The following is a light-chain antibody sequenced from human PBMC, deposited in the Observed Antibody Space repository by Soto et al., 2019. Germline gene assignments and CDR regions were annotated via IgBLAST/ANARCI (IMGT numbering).Light chain of an antibody. CDR2: EVS. CDR1: SSDVGAYNY. J-gene: IGLJ1*01. Sequence: QSVLTQPPSASGSRGQSVTISCTGTSSDVGAYNYLSWYQQHPGKAPKLMIYEVSKRPSGVPDRFSDSKSGNTASLTVSGLQAEDEADYDGGSYAGSNNYVFGTGTKLTGL. V-gene: IGLV2-8*01. CDR3: GSYAGSNNYV.